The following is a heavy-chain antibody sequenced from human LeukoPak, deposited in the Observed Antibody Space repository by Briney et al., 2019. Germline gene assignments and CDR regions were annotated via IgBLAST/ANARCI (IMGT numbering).Heavy chain of an antibody. CDR3: ARRGAGDSSGYYLDY. D-gene: IGHD3-22*01. V-gene: IGHV1-8*01. J-gene: IGHJ4*02. CDR1: GYTFTSYD. CDR2: MSPNSGNT. Sequence: GASVKVSCKASGYTFTSYDINWMRQATGQGLEWMGWMSPNSGNTGYAQKFQGRVTMTRDTSTGTAYLELSSLRSEDTAVYYCARRGAGDSSGYYLDYWGQGTLVTVSS.